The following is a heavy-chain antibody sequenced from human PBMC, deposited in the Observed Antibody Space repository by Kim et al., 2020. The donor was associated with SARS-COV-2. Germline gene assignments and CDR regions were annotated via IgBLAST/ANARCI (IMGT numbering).Heavy chain of an antibody. Sequence: ASVKVSCRASGYTFTGYYLHWIRQAPGQGLEWMGWMNTNSGDTELQQNFQGRVTMTRDTHRSTAYMELSRLRSDDTAVYFCAKELTRKQFCYSHSCYYYGMDVWGPGTTVLISS. V-gene: IGHV1-2*02. D-gene: IGHD1-26*01. CDR3: AKELTRKQFCYSHSCYYYGMDV. CDR1: GYTFTGYY. CDR2: MNTNSGDT. J-gene: IGHJ6*01.